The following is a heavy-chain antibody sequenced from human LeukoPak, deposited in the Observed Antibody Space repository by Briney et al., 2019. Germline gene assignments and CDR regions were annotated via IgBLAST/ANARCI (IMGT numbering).Heavy chain of an antibody. Sequence: GGSLRLSCAASGFTFSSYSMNWVRQAPGKGLEWVSSISSSSSYIYYADSVKGRFTISRDNAKNSLYLQMNSLRAEDTAVYYCASEQLWFFGGEDYWGRGTLVTVSS. CDR2: ISSSSSYI. J-gene: IGHJ4*02. CDR3: ASEQLWFFGGEDY. V-gene: IGHV3-21*01. D-gene: IGHD5-18*01. CDR1: GFTFSSYS.